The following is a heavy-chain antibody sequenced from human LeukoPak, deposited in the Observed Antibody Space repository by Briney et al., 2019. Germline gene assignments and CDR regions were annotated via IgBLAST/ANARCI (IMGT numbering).Heavy chain of an antibody. Sequence: GGSLRLSCAASGFTFTSYNMNWVRQAPGKGPEWVSSIASSSSYIYYADSVKGRFTISRDNAKNSLYLQMDSLRVEDTAVYYCARDPYSGNYGAYYYYYMDVWGKGTTVTISS. J-gene: IGHJ6*03. D-gene: IGHD1-26*01. V-gene: IGHV3-21*06. CDR3: ARDPYSGNYGAYYYYYMDV. CDR2: IASSSSYI. CDR1: GFTFTSYN.